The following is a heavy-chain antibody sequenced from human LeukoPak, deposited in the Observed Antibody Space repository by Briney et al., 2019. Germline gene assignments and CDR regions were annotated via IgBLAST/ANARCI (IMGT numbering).Heavy chain of an antibody. CDR1: GGSISSSSYY. CDR3: ARHSYGTFDY. V-gene: IGHV4-39*01. Sequence: SETLSLTCTVSGGSISSSSYYWGWIRQPPGKGLEWIGSIYYSGSTYYNPSLKSRVTLSIDTSKNQFSLRLSSVTAADTAVYHCARHSYGTFDYWGQGTLVTVSS. J-gene: IGHJ4*02. D-gene: IGHD5-18*01. CDR2: IYYSGST.